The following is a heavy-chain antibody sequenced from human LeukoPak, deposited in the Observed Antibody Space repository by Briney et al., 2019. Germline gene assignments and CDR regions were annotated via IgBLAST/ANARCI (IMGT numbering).Heavy chain of an antibody. J-gene: IGHJ3*02. Sequence: PGGSLRLSCAASGFTFSSYAMHWVRQAPGKGLEWVAVISYDGSNKYYADSVKGRFTISRDNSKNTLYLQMNSLRAEDTAVYYCAKDRNYLYTLAFDIWGQGTMVTVSS. D-gene: IGHD5-24*01. CDR3: AKDRNYLYTLAFDI. CDR1: GFTFSSYA. V-gene: IGHV3-30-3*01. CDR2: ISYDGSNK.